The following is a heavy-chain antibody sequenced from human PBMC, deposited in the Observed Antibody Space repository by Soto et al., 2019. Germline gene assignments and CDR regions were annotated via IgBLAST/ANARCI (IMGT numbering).Heavy chain of an antibody. Sequence: EVQLVESGGGLVQPGGSLRLSCAASGFTFSSYSMNWVRQAPGKGLEWLSYISSSISTMHYADSVKGRFTNSRDNAKNSLYLQISSLGDEDTAVYYCAREVRDTAVADFDYWGQGTLVTVSS. J-gene: IGHJ4*02. CDR3: AREVRDTAVADFDY. V-gene: IGHV3-48*02. D-gene: IGHD5-18*01. CDR2: ISSSISTM. CDR1: GFTFSSYS.